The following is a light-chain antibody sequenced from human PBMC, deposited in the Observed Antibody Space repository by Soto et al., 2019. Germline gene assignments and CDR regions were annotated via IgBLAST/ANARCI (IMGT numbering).Light chain of an antibody. V-gene: IGLV2-14*01. CDR2: DVS. CDR1: SSDVGGYNY. CDR3: SSYTSSSTYG. J-gene: IGLJ1*01. Sequence: QSVLTQPASVSGSPGQSITVSCTGASSDVGGYNYVSWYQQHPCKAPRLMIYDVSNRPSGVSNRFSGSKSGNTASLTISGLQAEDEADYYCSSYTSSSTYGFGTGTKVTVL.